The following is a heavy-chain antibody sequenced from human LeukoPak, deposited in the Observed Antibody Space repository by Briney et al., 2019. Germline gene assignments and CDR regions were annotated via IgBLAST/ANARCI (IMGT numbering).Heavy chain of an antibody. V-gene: IGHV4-39*01. CDR1: GGSISSSSYY. J-gene: IGHJ4*02. Sequence: SETLSLTCTVSGGSISSSSYYWGWIRQPPGKGLEWIGSIYYSGSTYYNPSLKSRVTISVDTSKNQFSLKLSSVTAADTAVYNCARLYDSSGYYWPYFDYWGQGTLVTVSS. CDR2: IYYSGST. CDR3: ARLYDSSGYYWPYFDY. D-gene: IGHD3-22*01.